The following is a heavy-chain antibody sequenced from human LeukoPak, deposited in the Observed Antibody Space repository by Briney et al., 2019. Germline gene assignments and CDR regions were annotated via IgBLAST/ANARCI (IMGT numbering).Heavy chain of an antibody. CDR3: AKGSGNYFLFNY. V-gene: IGHV4-34*01. J-gene: IGHJ4*02. CDR1: GGSFSGYY. D-gene: IGHD3-10*01. CDR2: INHSGST. Sequence: PSETLSLTCAVYGGSFSGYYWSWIRQPPGKGLEWIGEINHSGSTNYNPSLKSRVTISVDTPKSQFSLKLSSVTAADTAVYYCAKGSGNYFLFNYWGQGTLVTVSS.